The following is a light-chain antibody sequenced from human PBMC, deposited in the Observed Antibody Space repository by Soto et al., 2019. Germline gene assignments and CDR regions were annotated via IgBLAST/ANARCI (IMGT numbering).Light chain of an antibody. CDR3: QRYGVSPWT. Sequence: EIVLTQSPGTLSLAPEERATLSCRASQSVSSSYLAWYQQKPGQAPRLLIYGASSRATGIPDRFSGSGSATDFTLTISRLEPEDFAVYYCQRYGVSPWTFGQGTKVEIK. J-gene: IGKJ1*01. CDR1: QSVSSSY. V-gene: IGKV3-20*01. CDR2: GAS.